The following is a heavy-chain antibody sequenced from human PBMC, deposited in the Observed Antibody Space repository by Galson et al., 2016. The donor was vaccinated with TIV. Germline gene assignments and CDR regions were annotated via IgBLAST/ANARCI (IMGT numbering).Heavy chain of an antibody. CDR2: LSLSGSHT. V-gene: IGHV3-23*01. J-gene: IGHJ3*01. Sequence: SLRLSCAASGFSFRNYVMSWARLAPGKGLEWVSSLSLSGSHTYYAESVKGRFTISRDNSKYTLFLQLNSLRVGDTAIYYCAKVGKSGDYSWDAFDVWGQGTVVTVSS. D-gene: IGHD1-26*01. CDR1: GFSFRNYV. CDR3: AKVGKSGDYSWDAFDV.